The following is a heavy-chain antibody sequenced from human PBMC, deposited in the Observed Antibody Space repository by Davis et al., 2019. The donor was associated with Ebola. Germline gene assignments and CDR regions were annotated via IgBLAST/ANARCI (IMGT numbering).Heavy chain of an antibody. CDR1: GFSFEDYA. V-gene: IGHV3-49*03. D-gene: IGHD1-26*01. CDR2: IRSTRFGGTP. CDR3: TRSYSAGYYGWYLDF. J-gene: IGHJ4*02. Sequence: GESLKISCRVSGFSFEDYAINWIRQAPGKGLEWVGLIRSTRFGGTPEFAASVKGRFTISRDDSNSIAYLQLNSLKTEDTAVYYCTRSYSAGYYGWYLDFWGQGTLVTVSS.